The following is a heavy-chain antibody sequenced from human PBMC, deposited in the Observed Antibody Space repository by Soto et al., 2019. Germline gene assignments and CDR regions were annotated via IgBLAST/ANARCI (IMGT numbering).Heavy chain of an antibody. CDR1: GFTFSGYS. D-gene: IGHD3-9*01. V-gene: IGHV3-21*01. CDR2: ISTRSDI. J-gene: IGHJ6*02. CDR3: AREETDWPLAYGLDV. Sequence: PGGSLRLSCAASGFTFSGYSMNWVRQAPGKGLEWVASISTRSDIYYADSVKGRFTISRDNAKNSVSLQMNSLRAEDTAVYYCAREETDWPLAYGLDVWGQGTTVTVSS.